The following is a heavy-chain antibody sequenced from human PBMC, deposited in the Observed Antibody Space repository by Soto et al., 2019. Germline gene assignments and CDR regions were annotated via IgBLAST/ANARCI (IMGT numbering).Heavy chain of an antibody. Sequence: EVQLVQSGAEVKKPGESLKISCKGFGYRFTIYWIAWLRQMPGKGLEWMGIIYPGDSDTRYSPSFQGQVTISADKSTSTAYLQWSSLKASDTAIYYCARGGNSGYGNFDFWGQGTLVTVSS. CDR2: IYPGDSDT. CDR3: ARGGNSGYGNFDF. V-gene: IGHV5-51*03. D-gene: IGHD5-12*01. CDR1: GYRFTIYW. J-gene: IGHJ4*02.